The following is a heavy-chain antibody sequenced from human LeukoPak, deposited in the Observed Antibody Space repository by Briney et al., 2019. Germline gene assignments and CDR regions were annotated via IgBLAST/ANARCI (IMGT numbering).Heavy chain of an antibody. CDR2: INHSGST. Sequence: SETLSLTCAVYGGSFSGYYWSWIRQPPGKGLEWIGEINHSGSTNYNPSLKSRVTISVDTSKNQFSLKLSSVTAADTAVYYCARFYRIAVAGIGEYFDYWGQGTLVTVSS. CDR3: ARFYRIAVAGIGEYFDY. CDR1: GGSFSGYY. J-gene: IGHJ4*02. V-gene: IGHV4-34*01. D-gene: IGHD6-19*01.